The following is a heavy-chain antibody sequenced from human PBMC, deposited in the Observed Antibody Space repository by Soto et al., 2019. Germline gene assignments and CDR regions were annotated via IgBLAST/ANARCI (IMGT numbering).Heavy chain of an antibody. V-gene: IGHV3-23*01. Sequence: VGSLRLSCEASGFTFSNFGMGWVRQAPGKGLEWVSGLTGNGGTTYYADSVKGRFTISRDNSKNTLSLQMNSLRVDDTAVYYCARGGQYQQPYQFDFWGQGTLVTVSS. CDR2: LTGNGGTT. CDR1: GFTFSNFG. D-gene: IGHD2-2*01. J-gene: IGHJ4*02. CDR3: ARGGQYQQPYQFDF.